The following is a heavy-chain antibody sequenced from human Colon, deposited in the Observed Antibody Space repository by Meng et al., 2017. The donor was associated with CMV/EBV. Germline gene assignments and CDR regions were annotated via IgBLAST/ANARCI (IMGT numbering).Heavy chain of an antibody. D-gene: IGHD4-11*01. CDR2: TFYRSKWYN. Sequence: SQTRSLTGAISGDSVSNNNGAWNWIRQSLSRGLEWLGRTFYRSKWYNEYAPSVKSRININPDTSKNQFSLQVNPVTPEDTAVYYCARGLPNYYEYGMDVWGQGTTVTVSS. CDR3: ARGLPNYYEYGMDV. J-gene: IGHJ6*02. CDR1: GDSVSNNNGA. V-gene: IGHV6-1*01.